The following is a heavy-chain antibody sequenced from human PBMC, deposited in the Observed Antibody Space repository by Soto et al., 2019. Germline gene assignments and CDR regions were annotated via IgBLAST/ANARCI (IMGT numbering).Heavy chain of an antibody. CDR1: GGTFSSYA. D-gene: IGHD3-10*01. CDR3: ARVRGSGSYYNLVSFDY. J-gene: IGHJ4*02. CDR2: IIPIFGTA. Sequence: QVQLVQSGAEVKKPGSSVKVSCKASGGTFSSYAISWVRQAPGQGLEWMGGIIPIFGTANYAQKFQGRVTITADESTSTAYMALSSLRSEDTAVYYCARVRGSGSYYNLVSFDYWCQGTLVTVSS. V-gene: IGHV1-69*01.